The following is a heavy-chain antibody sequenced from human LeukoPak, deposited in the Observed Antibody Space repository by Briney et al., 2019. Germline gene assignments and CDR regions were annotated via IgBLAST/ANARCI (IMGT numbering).Heavy chain of an antibody. D-gene: IGHD6-13*01. Sequence: SETLSLTCTVSGGSISSSSYYWGWIRQPPGKGLEWIGSIYYSGGTYYNPSLKSRVTVSVDTSKNQFSLKLSSVTAADTAVYYCVIAAQTMFDYWGQGTLVTVSS. CDR2: IYYSGGT. J-gene: IGHJ4*02. V-gene: IGHV4-39*01. CDR1: GGSISSSSYY. CDR3: VIAAQTMFDY.